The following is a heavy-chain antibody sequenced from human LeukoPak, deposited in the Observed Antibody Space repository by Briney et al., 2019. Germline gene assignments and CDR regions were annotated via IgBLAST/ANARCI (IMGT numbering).Heavy chain of an antibody. V-gene: IGHV3-23*01. D-gene: IGHD5-12*01. Sequence: GGSLRLSCAASGFTFSSYAMSWVRQAPGKGLEWVSAISGSGGSTYYADSVKGRLTISRDNSKNTLYLQMNSLRAEDTAVYYCAKEIVATIRYYYYYGMDVWGQGTTVTVSS. CDR3: AKEIVATIRYYYYYGMDV. CDR2: ISGSGGST. J-gene: IGHJ6*02. CDR1: GFTFSSYA.